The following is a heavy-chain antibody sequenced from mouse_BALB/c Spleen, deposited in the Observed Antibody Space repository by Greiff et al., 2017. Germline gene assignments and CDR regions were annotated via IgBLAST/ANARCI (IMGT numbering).Heavy chain of an antibody. Sequence: EVKLMESGPGLVKPSQSLSLTCTVTGYSITSDYAWNWIRQFPGNKLEWMGYISYSGSTSYNPSLKSRISITRDTSKNQFFLQLNSVTTEDTATYYCARCRLLFYAMDYWGQGTSVTVSS. CDR1: GYSITSDYA. J-gene: IGHJ4*01. D-gene: IGHD2-1*01. V-gene: IGHV3-2*02. CDR3: ARCRLLFYAMDY. CDR2: ISYSGST.